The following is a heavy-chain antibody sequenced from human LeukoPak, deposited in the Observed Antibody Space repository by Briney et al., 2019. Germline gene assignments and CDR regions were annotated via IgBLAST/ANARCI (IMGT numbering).Heavy chain of an antibody. J-gene: IGHJ3*02. D-gene: IGHD2-15*01. CDR3: ARVSAGYCSGGSCYFSDAFDI. V-gene: IGHV4-38-2*02. Sequence: SETLSLTCTVSGYSISSGYYWGWIRQPPGKGLEWIGSIYHSGSTYYNPSLKSRVTISVDTSKNQFSLKLSSVTAADTAVYYCARVSAGYCSGGSCYFSDAFDIWGQGTMVTVSS. CDR1: GYSISSGYY. CDR2: IYHSGST.